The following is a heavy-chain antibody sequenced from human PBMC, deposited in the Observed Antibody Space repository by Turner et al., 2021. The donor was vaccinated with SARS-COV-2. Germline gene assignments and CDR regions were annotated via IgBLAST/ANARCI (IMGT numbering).Heavy chain of an antibody. Sequence: QLQLQESGPGLVKPSETLSLTCTVSGGSISSGGYYWSWIRQHPGKGLEWIGYIYYSGSTYFNPSLKSRVTISVDTSKNQFSLKLSSVTAADTAVYYCATETITMIVVANWYFDLWGRGTLVTVSS. CDR2: IYYSGST. CDR1: GGSISSGGYY. J-gene: IGHJ2*01. D-gene: IGHD3-22*01. CDR3: ATETITMIVVANWYFDL. V-gene: IGHV4-31*03.